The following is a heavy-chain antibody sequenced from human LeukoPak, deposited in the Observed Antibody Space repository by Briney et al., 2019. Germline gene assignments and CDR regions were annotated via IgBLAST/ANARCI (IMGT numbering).Heavy chain of an antibody. Sequence: GGSLRLSCAASGFTFSSYEMNWVRQAPGKGLEWVSSISRSATTIYYADSVKGRFTISRDNAKNSLYLQMNSLRAEDTAVYYCARGWLGGLFDYWGQGTLVTVSS. D-gene: IGHD5-12*01. CDR3: ARGWLGGLFDY. V-gene: IGHV3-48*03. J-gene: IGHJ4*02. CDR2: ISRSATTI. CDR1: GFTFSSYE.